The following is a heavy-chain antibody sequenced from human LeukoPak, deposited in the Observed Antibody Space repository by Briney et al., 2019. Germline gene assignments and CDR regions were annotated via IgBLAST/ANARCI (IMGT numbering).Heavy chain of an antibody. CDR1: GYTFTSYD. Sequence: ASVKVSCKASGYTFTSYDINWVRQATGQGLEWMGWMNPNSGNTGYAQKFQGRVTITRNTSISTAYMELSSLRSEDTAVYYCARDWASGVWCNWFGPWGQGTRVTVSS. J-gene: IGHJ5*02. CDR3: ARDWASGVWCNWFGP. D-gene: IGHD2-8*02. CDR2: MNPNSGNT. V-gene: IGHV1-8*03.